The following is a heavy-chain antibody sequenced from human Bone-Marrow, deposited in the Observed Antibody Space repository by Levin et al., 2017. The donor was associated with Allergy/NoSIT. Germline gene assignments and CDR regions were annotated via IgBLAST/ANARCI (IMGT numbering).Heavy chain of an antibody. CDR1: GGTFSSYA. CDR2: IIPIFGTA. V-gene: IGHV1-69*01. CDR3: ARAPLGYCSSTSCPSGSRVYDYYMDG. D-gene: IGHD2-2*01. J-gene: IGHJ6*03. Sequence: KISCKASGGTFSSYAISWVRQAPGQGLEWMGGIIPIFGTANYAQKFQGRVTITADESTSTAYMELSSLRSEDTAVYYCARAPLGYCSSTSCPSGSRVYDYYMDGWGKGTTVTVSS.